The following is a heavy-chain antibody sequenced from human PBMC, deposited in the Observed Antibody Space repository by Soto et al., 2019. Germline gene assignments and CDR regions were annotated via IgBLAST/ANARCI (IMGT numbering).Heavy chain of an antibody. D-gene: IGHD6-19*01. CDR1: GGSISSYY. J-gene: IGHJ4*02. CDR2: IYYSGST. V-gene: IGHV4-59*12. Sequence: SETLSLTCTVSGGSISSYYWSWIRQPPGKGLEWIGYIYYSGSTNYNPSLKSRVTISVDTSKNQFSLQLNSVTPEDTAVYYCARRGSSGLDYWGQGTLVTV. CDR3: ARRGSSGLDY.